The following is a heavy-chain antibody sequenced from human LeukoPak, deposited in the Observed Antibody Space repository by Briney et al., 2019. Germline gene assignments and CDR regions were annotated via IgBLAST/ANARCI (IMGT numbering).Heavy chain of an antibody. Sequence: ASVTVSFKASGYTFTSYGISWVRQAPGQGLEWMGWISAYNGNTNYAQKLQGRVTMTTDTSTSTAYMELRSLRSDDTAVYYCARDDYGGDRFDYWGQGTLVTVSS. J-gene: IGHJ4*02. CDR1: GYTFTSYG. CDR2: ISAYNGNT. D-gene: IGHD4-23*01. V-gene: IGHV1-18*01. CDR3: ARDDYGGDRFDY.